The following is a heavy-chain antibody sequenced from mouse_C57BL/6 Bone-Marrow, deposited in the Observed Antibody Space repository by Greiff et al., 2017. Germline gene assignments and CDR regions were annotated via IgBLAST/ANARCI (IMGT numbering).Heavy chain of an antibody. CDR1: GFSLSTSGMG. Sequence: QVTLKVSGPGILQSSQTLSLTCSFSGFSLSTSGMGVSWIRQPSGKGLEWLAHIYWDDDKRYNPSLKSRLTISKDTSRNQVFLKITSVDTADTATYYCARIYYDYDRFAYWGQGTLVTVSA. CDR3: ARIYYDYDRFAY. J-gene: IGHJ3*01. V-gene: IGHV8-12*01. CDR2: IYWDDDK. D-gene: IGHD2-4*01.